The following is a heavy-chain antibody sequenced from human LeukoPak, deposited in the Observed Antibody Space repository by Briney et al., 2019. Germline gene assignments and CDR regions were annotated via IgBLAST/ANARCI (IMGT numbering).Heavy chain of an antibody. CDR1: GFTFSSYG. CDR2: ISYDGSNK. CDR3: AKMSTSWGLDY. J-gene: IGHJ4*02. V-gene: IGHV3-30*18. D-gene: IGHD2-2*01. Sequence: GSLRLSCAASGFTFSSYGMHWVRQAPGKGLEWVAVISYDGSNKYYADSVKGRFTISRDNSKNTLYLQMNSLRAEDTAVYYCAKMSTSWGLDYWGQGTLVTVSS.